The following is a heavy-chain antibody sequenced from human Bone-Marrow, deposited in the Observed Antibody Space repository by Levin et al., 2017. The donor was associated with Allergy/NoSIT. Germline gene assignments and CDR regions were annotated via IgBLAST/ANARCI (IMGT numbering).Heavy chain of an antibody. CDR2: MNPNSGNT. V-gene: IGHV1-8*01. J-gene: IGHJ5*02. Sequence: GASVKVSCKASGYTFTSYDINWVRQATGQGLEWMGWMNPNSGNTGYAQKFQGRVTMTRNTSISTAYMELSSLRSEDTAVYYCARASYYDFWSGYYRYNWFDPWGQGTLVTVSS. D-gene: IGHD3-3*01. CDR1: GYTFTSYD. CDR3: ARASYYDFWSGYYRYNWFDP.